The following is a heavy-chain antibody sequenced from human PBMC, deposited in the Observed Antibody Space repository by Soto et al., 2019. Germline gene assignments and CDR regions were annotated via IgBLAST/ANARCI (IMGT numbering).Heavy chain of an antibody. CDR3: ARDRDCSSTSCYARPQNHYGMDV. CDR2: IIPIFGTA. CDR1: GGTFSSYA. Sequence: SVKVSCKASGGTFSSYAISWVRQAPGQGLEWMGGIIPIFGTANYAQKFQGRVTITADESTSTAYMELSSLRSEDTAVYYCARDRDCSSTSCYARPQNHYGMDVWGQGTKVTGSS. V-gene: IGHV1-69*13. J-gene: IGHJ6*02. D-gene: IGHD2-2*01.